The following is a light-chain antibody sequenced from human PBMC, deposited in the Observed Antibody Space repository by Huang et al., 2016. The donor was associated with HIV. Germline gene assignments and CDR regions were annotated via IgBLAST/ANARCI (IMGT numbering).Light chain of an antibody. Sequence: AIQMTQSPSSLSASVGDRVTITCRASQGIRNDLGWYQQKPGKPPKLLIYAATSLQSGVPSRFSGSGSDTNFTLPISGLQPEDFATYFCLQDYNFPYTFGQGTEVE. CDR3: LQDYNFPYT. CDR1: QGIRND. CDR2: AAT. J-gene: IGKJ2*01. V-gene: IGKV1-6*01.